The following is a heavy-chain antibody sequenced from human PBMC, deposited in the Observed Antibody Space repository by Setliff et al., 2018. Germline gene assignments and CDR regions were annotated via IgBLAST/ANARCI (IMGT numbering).Heavy chain of an antibody. CDR1: GWSIRSNNL. V-gene: IGHV4-4*02. CDR2: IYQSGTT. Sequence: SETLSLTCTVSGWSIRSNNLCNWVRQPPGKGLEWIGDIYQSGTTNYNPSLKSRVPLSANTSKNQFSLKLKSVTAADTPVYYCARAPGRNIRGDYWGQGALVTVS. D-gene: IGHD3-10*01. J-gene: IGHJ4*02. CDR3: ARAPGRNIRGDY.